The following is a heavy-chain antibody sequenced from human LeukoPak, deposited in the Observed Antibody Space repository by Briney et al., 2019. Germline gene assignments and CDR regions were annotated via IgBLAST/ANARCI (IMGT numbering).Heavy chain of an antibody. CDR2: IIPIFGTA. J-gene: IGHJ4*02. CDR1: GGTFSSYA. D-gene: IGHD4-17*01. CDR3: ARNGDYKPFDY. V-gene: IGHV1-69*06. Sequence: ASVKVSCKASGGTFSSYAISWVRQAPGQGLEWMRGIIPIFGTANYAQKFQGRVTITADKSTSTAYMELSSLRSEDTAVYYCARNGDYKPFDYWGQGTLVTVSS.